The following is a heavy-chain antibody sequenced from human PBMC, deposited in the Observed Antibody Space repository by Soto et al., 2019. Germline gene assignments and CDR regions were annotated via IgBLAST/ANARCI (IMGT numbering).Heavy chain of an antibody. CDR1: GFTFSGPA. CDR2: IRSKANSYAT. Sequence: PGGSLRLSCAASGFTFSGPAMHCVRQASGKGLEWVGRIRSKANSYATAYAASVKGRFTISGDDSKNTAYLQMSSLKTEDTAVYYCSNSNSYGMHVWGQGTTVTVSS. V-gene: IGHV3-73*01. CDR3: SNSNSYGMHV. D-gene: IGHD6-13*01. J-gene: IGHJ6*02.